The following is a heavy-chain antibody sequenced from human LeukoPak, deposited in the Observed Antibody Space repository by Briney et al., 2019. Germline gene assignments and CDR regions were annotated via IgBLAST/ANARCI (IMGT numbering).Heavy chain of an antibody. CDR3: ARGFPHIVVVIGASSHAFDI. J-gene: IGHJ3*02. Sequence: SETLSLTCNVSGGSINSDGYYWSWIRQHPGKGLEWIWYIYYSGSTYYNPSLKSRVTISIDTSKNQFSLKLSSVTAADTAVYYCARGFPHIVVVIGASSHAFDIWGQGTMVTVSS. V-gene: IGHV4-31*02. D-gene: IGHD2-15*01. CDR2: IYYSGST. CDR1: GGSINSDGYY.